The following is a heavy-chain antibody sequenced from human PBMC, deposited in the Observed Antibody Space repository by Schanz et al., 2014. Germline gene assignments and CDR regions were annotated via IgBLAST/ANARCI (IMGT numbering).Heavy chain of an antibody. CDR1: GFIFSSYG. J-gene: IGHJ4*02. D-gene: IGHD2-15*01. V-gene: IGHV3-33*01. CDR2: IWYDGSNK. CDR3: ARDRGYCSGGSCLTFDY. Sequence: QVQLVESGGGVVQPGRSLRLSCAASGFIFSSYGLHWVRQAPGKGLEWVAFIWYDGSNKYYADSVKGRFTISRDNSKNTLYLQMNTLRAEDTAVYYCARDRGYCSGGSCLTFDYWGQGTLVTVSS.